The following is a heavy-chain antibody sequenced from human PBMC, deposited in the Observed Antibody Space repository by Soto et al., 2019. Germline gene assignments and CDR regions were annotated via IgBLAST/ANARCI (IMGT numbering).Heavy chain of an antibody. CDR1: GFTFSNYG. V-gene: IGHV3-33*01. CDR2: ILNAGSNR. J-gene: IGHJ6*02. D-gene: IGHD3-10*01. Sequence: QVQLVESGGGVVQPGRSLRLSCAASGFTFSNYGMHWVRQAPGKGLEWVAVILNAGSNRYHADSVKDRFTISRDNSKNMLYLQMNSLSAEDTAVYYCARDDEYSGNGMDVWGQGTTVTVS. CDR3: ARDDEYSGNGMDV.